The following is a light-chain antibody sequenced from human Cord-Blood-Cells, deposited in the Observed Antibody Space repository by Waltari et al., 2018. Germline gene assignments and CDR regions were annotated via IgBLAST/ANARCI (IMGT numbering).Light chain of an antibody. CDR1: RSVLYSSNNKNY. V-gene: IGKV4-1*01. J-gene: IGKJ2*01. Sequence: SVINLSLDSLAVSLGERAYINYDVHRSVLYSSNNKNYLAWYQQKPGQPPKLLIYWASTRKSGVPDRFSGSGSGTDFTLTISSLQAEDVAVYYCQQYYSTPYTFGQGTKLEIK. CDR2: WAS. CDR3: QQYYSTPYT.